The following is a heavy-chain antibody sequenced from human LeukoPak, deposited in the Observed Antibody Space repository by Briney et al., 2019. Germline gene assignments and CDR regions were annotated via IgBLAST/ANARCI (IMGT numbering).Heavy chain of an antibody. J-gene: IGHJ4*02. D-gene: IGHD3-9*01. V-gene: IGHV3-48*01. Sequence: GSLRLSCAASGFTFSSYSMNWVRPAPGERLEGVSFISSSSSTIYYADSVKGRFTISRDNAKNSLYLQMNSLRAEDTAVYYCARIGRYFDWLLPFDYWGQGTLVTVSS. CDR1: GFTFSSYS. CDR3: ARIGRYFDWLLPFDY. CDR2: ISSSSSTI.